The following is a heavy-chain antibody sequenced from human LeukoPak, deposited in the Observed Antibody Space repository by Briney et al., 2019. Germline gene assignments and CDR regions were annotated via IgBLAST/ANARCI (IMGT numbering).Heavy chain of an antibody. CDR3: ARHGSGGFLEWLGPWDY. CDR1: GGSISSSSYY. V-gene: IGHV4-39*01. CDR2: IYYSGST. Sequence: SETLSLTCTVSGGSISSSSYYWGWIRQPPGKGLEWIGSIYYSGSTYYNPSLKSRVTISVDTSKNQFSLKLSSVTAADTAVYYCARHGSGGFLEWLGPWDYWGQGTLVTVSS. J-gene: IGHJ4*02. D-gene: IGHD3-3*01.